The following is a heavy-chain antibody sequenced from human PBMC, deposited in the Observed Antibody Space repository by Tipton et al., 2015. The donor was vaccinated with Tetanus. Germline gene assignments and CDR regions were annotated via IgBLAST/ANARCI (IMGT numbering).Heavy chain of an antibody. CDR3: ARGGDNLTFQRPTGRWFDP. J-gene: IGHJ5*02. CDR1: GGSVSSGAYC. D-gene: IGHD1-1*01. Sequence: TLSLTCTVSGGSVSSGAYCWSWIRQHPGKGLESIGCISSRGSTYYNPSLTSRDSISVDTSKNQFSLKLTSVTAADTAIYYCARGGDNLTFQRPTGRWFDPWGHGTLVTVSS. V-gene: IGHV4-31*03. CDR2: ISSRGST.